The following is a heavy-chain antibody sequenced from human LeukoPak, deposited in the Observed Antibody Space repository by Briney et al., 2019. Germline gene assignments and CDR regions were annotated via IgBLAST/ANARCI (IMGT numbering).Heavy chain of an antibody. Sequence: SETLSLTCTVSGGSISSYYWSWIRQPPGKGLEWIGYIYYSGSTNYNPSLKSRVTILVDTSKNQFSLKLRSVTAADTAVYYCARVEEGYGSGRRENYYYYYMDVWGKGTTVTVSS. CDR3: ARVEEGYGSGRRENYYYYYMDV. CDR1: GGSISSYY. D-gene: IGHD3-10*01. CDR2: IYYSGST. V-gene: IGHV4-59*01. J-gene: IGHJ6*03.